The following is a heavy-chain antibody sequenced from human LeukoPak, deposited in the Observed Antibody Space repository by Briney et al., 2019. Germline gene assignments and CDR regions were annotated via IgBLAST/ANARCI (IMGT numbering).Heavy chain of an antibody. J-gene: IGHJ4*02. CDR3: AKASKYSSSWLDY. CDR2: ISGSGGST. V-gene: IGHV3-23*01. D-gene: IGHD6-13*01. CDR1: GFTFSSYD. Sequence: GGSLRLSCAASGFTFSSYDMNWVRQAPGKGLEWVSHISGSGGSTYYADSVKGRFTISRDNSKNTLYLQMNSLRAEDTAVYYCAKASKYSSSWLDYWGQGTLVTVSS.